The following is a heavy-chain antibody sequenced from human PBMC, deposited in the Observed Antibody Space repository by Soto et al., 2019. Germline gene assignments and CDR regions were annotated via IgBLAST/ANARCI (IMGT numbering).Heavy chain of an antibody. V-gene: IGHV3-23*01. CDR2: ISASGFGT. D-gene: IGHD1-26*01. Sequence: PGGSLRLSCAASGFTFRNYAMTWVRQAPRKGLEWVSTISASGFGTYYADSLKGRLTISRDNSKNTFYLQMNSLRAEDTAVYYCVKEIDSGRPYYLDYWGQGTLVTVSS. CDR1: GFTFRNYA. CDR3: VKEIDSGRPYYLDY. J-gene: IGHJ4*02.